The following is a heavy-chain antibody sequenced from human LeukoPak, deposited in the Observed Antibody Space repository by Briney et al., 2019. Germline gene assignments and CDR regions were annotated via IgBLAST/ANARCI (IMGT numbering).Heavy chain of an antibody. CDR3: ARDSYSSTWSPSYYFDY. V-gene: IGHV4-39*07. J-gene: IGHJ4*02. D-gene: IGHD6-13*01. CDR1: GGSISSGGYY. CDR2: FYYSGST. Sequence: SETLSLTSTVSGGSISSGGYYWGWIRQPPGKGLEWIGSFYYSGSTYYNPSLKSRVTMSVDTSKNQFSLRLSSVTAADTAVYYCARDSYSSTWSPSYYFDYWGQGTLVTVSS.